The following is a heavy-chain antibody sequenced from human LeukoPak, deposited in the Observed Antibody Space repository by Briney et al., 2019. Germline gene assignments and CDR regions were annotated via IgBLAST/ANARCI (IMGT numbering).Heavy chain of an antibody. J-gene: IGHJ4*02. CDR2: INHSGST. CDR1: GGSFSGYY. CDR3: ARHPTYYYDSSGYFDY. V-gene: IGHV4-34*01. D-gene: IGHD3-22*01. Sequence: SETLSLTCAVYGGSFSGYYWSWIRQPPGKGLEWIGEINHSGSTNYNPSLKSRVTISVDTSKNQFSLKLSSVTAADTAVYYCARHPTYYYDSSGYFDYWGQGTLVTVSS.